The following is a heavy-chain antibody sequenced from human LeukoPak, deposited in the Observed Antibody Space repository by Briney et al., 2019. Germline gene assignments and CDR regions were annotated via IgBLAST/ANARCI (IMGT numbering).Heavy chain of an antibody. J-gene: IGHJ4*02. CDR2: IKQDGSET. CDR1: EFTFSHHW. CDR3: AKDSDILT. V-gene: IGHV3-7*01. D-gene: IGHD3-9*01. Sequence: GGSLRLSCAASEFTFSHHWMTWVRQAPGKGLELVANIKQDGSETYYVDSVKGRFTISRDNSKNTLYLQMNSLRAEDTAVYYCAKDSDILTWGQGTLVTVSS.